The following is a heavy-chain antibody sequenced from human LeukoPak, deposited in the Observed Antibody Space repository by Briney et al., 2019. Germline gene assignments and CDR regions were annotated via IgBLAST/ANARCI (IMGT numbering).Heavy chain of an antibody. V-gene: IGHV3-20*04. CDR1: GFTFDDYG. J-gene: IGHJ6*03. CDR2: INWNGGRT. CDR3: ARGLYCSSTSCYDYYYYYMDV. D-gene: IGHD2-2*01. Sequence: GGSLRLSCAASGFTFDDYGMSWVRQAPGKGLEWVSGINWNGGRTGYADSVKGRFTISRDNAKNSLYLQMNSLRAEDTALYYCARGLYCSSTSCYDYYYYYMDVWGKGTTVTVSS.